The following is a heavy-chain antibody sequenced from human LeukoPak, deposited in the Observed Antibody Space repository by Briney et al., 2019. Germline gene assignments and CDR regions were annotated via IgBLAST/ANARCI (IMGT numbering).Heavy chain of an antibody. V-gene: IGHV3-23*01. CDR1: GFTFSSYA. CDR3: AKAGSSDFWSGYSPGEWFDP. D-gene: IGHD3-3*01. J-gene: IGHJ5*02. Sequence: GGSLRLSCAASGFTFSSYAMSWVRQAPGKGLEWVSAISGSGGSTYYADSVKGRFTISRDNSKNTLYLQMNSLRAEDTAVYYCAKAGSSDFWSGYSPGEWFDPWGRGTLVTVSS. CDR2: ISGSGGST.